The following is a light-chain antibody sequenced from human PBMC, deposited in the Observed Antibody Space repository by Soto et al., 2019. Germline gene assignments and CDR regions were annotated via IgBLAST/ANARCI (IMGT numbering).Light chain of an antibody. J-gene: IGKJ2*01. Sequence: EVVLTQSPGTLSLSPGERATLSCRASQSVGSSYLAWYQQKPGQAPRLLIYGASITATGIPDRFSGSGSGTDFTLTISRLEPEDFAVYYCQQYGSSATFGQGTKLEIK. CDR2: GAS. CDR1: QSVGSSY. CDR3: QQYGSSAT. V-gene: IGKV3-20*01.